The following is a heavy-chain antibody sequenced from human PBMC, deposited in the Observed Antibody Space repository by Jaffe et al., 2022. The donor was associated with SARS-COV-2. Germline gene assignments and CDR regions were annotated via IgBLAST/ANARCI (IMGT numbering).Heavy chain of an antibody. CDR3: NGRYSGSYHELG. CDR2: IRSKAYGGTT. J-gene: IGHJ4*02. CDR1: GFTFGDYA. Sequence: EVQLVESGGGLVQPGRSLRLSCTASGFTFGDYAMSWFRQAPGKGLEWVGFIRSKAYGGTTEYAASVKGRFTISRDDSKSIAYLQMNSLKTEDTAVYYCNGRYSGSYHELGWGQGTLVTVSS. V-gene: IGHV3-49*03. D-gene: IGHD1-26*01.